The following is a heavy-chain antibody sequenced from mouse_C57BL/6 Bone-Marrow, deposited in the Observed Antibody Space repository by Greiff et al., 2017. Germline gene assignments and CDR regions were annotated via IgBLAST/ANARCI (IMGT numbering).Heavy chain of an antibody. CDR3: ERGYDYDYAMDY. V-gene: IGHV1-39*01. CDR2: INPNYGTT. J-gene: IGHJ4*01. CDR1: GYSFTDYN. Sequence: VQLQQPGPELVKPGASVKISCKASGYSFTDYNMNWVKQSTGKSLEWIGVINPNYGTTSYNQKFKGKATLTVDQSSSTAYMQLNSLTSEDSAVYYCERGYDYDYAMDYWGQGTSVTVSS. D-gene: IGHD2-4*01.